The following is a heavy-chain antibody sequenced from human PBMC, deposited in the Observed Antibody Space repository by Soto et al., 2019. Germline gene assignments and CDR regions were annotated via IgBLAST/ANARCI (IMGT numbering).Heavy chain of an antibody. V-gene: IGHV4-59*11. Sequence: PSETLSLTCTVSGGSISSQYWNWMRQPPGKGLEWIGYIYSTGVTNYNPSLKSRVTISVDTSKNQFSLKLSSVTAADTAVYYCARGASYSSSSMFDRTYYYGMDVWGQGTTVTVSS. CDR1: GGSISSQY. CDR3: ARGASYSSSSMFDRTYYYGMDV. D-gene: IGHD6-6*01. J-gene: IGHJ6*02. CDR2: IYSTGVT.